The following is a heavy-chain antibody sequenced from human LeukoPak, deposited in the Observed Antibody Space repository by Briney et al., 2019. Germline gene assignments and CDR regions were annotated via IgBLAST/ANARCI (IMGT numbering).Heavy chain of an antibody. D-gene: IGHD3-3*01. CDR3: ARGDFWSGDLIQH. CDR1: GGSISSYD. J-gene: IGHJ1*01. Sequence: PSETLSLTCTVSGGSISSYDWSWIRQPAGKGLEWIGRTYTSGSTNYNPSLKSRVTLSVDTSKNQFSLKLSSVTAADTAVYYCARGDFWSGDLIQHWGQGTLVTVSS. V-gene: IGHV4-4*07. CDR2: TYTSGST.